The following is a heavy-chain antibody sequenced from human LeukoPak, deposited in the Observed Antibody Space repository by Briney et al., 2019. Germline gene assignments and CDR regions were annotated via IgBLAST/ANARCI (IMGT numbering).Heavy chain of an antibody. CDR2: IKTDGSST. V-gene: IGHV3-74*01. Sequence: PGGPLRLSCTASGFTFSNYWMHWVRQTPGKGLVWVSRIKTDGSSTNYADSVKGRFIISRDNAKNTLYLQMNSLRIEDTAVYYCVGAFNIWGQGTMVTVSS. J-gene: IGHJ3*02. CDR3: VGAFNI. CDR1: GFTFSNYW.